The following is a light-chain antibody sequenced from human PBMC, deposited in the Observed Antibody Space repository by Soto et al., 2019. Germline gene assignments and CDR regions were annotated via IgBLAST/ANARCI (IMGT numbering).Light chain of an antibody. J-gene: IGKJ5*01. CDR3: QQYYDLPIT. V-gene: IGKV1-33*01. CDR2: DAS. CDR1: HYIDNF. Sequence: IQLTQSPSSLSGSVGDRVTITCQASHYIDNFLNWYQHKPGKVPILLIDDASNLEAGVPSRFSGSGSGTHFTFTISNLQPEDIATYYCQQYYDLPITFGQGTRLEIK.